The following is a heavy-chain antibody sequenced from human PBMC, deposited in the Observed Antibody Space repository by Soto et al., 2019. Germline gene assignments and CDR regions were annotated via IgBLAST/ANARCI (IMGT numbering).Heavy chain of an antibody. D-gene: IGHD6-13*01. CDR1: GYTLTNHG. CDR3: LPGSAGAVWSGAEES. V-gene: IGHV1-18*01. CDR2: ISAYDGNT. Sequence: QVQLVQSGAEVKKPGASVQVSCTASGYTLTNHGFNWVRQAPGQAPDGEGWISAYDGNTNYAQKLQGRVTMTTDTPILPSFLTRRSSDLPGRGNNCRLPGSAGAVWSGAEESWGQGTLVTVSS. J-gene: IGHJ5*02.